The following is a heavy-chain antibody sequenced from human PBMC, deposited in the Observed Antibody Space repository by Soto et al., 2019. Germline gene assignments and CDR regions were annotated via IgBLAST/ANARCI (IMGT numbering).Heavy chain of an antibody. D-gene: IGHD5-18*01. V-gene: IGHV3-30*03. CDR2: ISYDGSLQ. CDR1: GFAFSSYG. J-gene: IGHJ4*02. Sequence: QAQLVESGGGMVQPGRSLRLSCAASGFAFSSYGMHWVRQAPGTGLEWVAVISYDGSLQHYADSVKGRFTISRDNSKNMVLLQMSSLRAEDTAVYYCVSDRGYGHASVPYSWGRGTLVSVSS. CDR3: VSDRGYGHASVPYS.